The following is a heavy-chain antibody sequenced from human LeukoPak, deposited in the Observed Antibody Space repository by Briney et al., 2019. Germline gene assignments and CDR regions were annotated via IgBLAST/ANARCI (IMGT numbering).Heavy chain of an antibody. CDR3: ARARIAAAGYGFDP. V-gene: IGHV3-23*01. J-gene: IGHJ5*02. CDR2: ISGSGGST. D-gene: IGHD6-13*01. Sequence: PGGSLRLSCAASGFTFSSYGMSWVRQAPGKGLEWVSAISGSGGSTYYPGSVKGRFTISRENAKNSLYLQMNSLRAGDTAVYYCARARIAAAGYGFDPWGQGTLVTVSS. CDR1: GFTFSSYG.